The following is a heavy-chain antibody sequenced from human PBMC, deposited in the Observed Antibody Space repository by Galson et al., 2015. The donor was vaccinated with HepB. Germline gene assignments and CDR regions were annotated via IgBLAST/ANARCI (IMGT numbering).Heavy chain of an antibody. CDR1: GYIFSGYY. Sequence: SVKVSCKASGYIFSGYYIHWVRQAPGQGLEWMGWINPNSSGTNFARKFQGRVTMTRDTSISTAYMELSRLTSDDTAVYYCARDRRGRIALATPHDPSMDVWGQGTTVTVSS. CDR3: ARDRRGRIALATPHDPSMDV. J-gene: IGHJ6*02. D-gene: IGHD2-8*02. CDR2: INPNSSGT. V-gene: IGHV1-2*02.